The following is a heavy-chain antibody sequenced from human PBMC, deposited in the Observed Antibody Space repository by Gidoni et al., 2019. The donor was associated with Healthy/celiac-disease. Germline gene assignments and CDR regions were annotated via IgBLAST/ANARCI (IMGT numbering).Heavy chain of an antibody. Sequence: QVQLVQSGAEVKKPGSSVKVSCKASGGTFSSYTISWVRQAPGHGFEWMGRIIPILGIANYAQKFQGRVTITADKSTSTAYMELSSLRSEDTAVYYCARVVGSSSPQMDYWGQGTLVTVSS. D-gene: IGHD6-6*01. J-gene: IGHJ4*02. CDR1: GGTFSSYT. CDR2: IIPILGIA. V-gene: IGHV1-69*02. CDR3: ARVVGSSSPQMDY.